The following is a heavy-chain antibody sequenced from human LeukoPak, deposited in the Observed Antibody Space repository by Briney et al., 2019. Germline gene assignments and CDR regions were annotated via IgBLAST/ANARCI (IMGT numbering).Heavy chain of an antibody. D-gene: IGHD2-15*01. Sequence: PSETLSLTCTVSGSSSSSYYWIWIRQPPGKGLEWIGYIYYSGSTNYNPSLKSRVTISVDTSKNQFSLKLSSVTAADTAVYYCARHVRDCSGGTCYSTSPFDYWGQGTLVTVSS. CDR3: ARHVRDCSGGTCYSTSPFDY. CDR2: IYYSGST. V-gene: IGHV4-59*08. J-gene: IGHJ4*02. CDR1: GSSSSSYY.